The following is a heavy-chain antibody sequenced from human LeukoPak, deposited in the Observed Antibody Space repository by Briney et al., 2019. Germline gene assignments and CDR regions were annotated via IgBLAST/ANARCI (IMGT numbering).Heavy chain of an antibody. V-gene: IGHV3-30-3*01. CDR3: ARDTHYGSPNYFDC. Sequence: PGGSLRLSCAASGFTFSSYAMHWVRQAPGKGLEWVTLISDDGSNKYYADSVKGRFTISRDNSKNTLYLQMNSLRPEDTAVYYCARDTHYGSPNYFDCWGQGTLVTVSS. D-gene: IGHD4-17*01. CDR2: ISDDGSNK. CDR1: GFTFSSYA. J-gene: IGHJ4*02.